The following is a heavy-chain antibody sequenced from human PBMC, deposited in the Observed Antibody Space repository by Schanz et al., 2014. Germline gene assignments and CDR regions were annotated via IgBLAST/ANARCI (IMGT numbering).Heavy chain of an antibody. D-gene: IGHD3-22*01. J-gene: IGHJ4*02. Sequence: QVELVESGGGVVQPGRSLRLSCAASGFIFSYYTIHWVRQAPGKGLEWVAVISDDGSRRHYADFVTGRFTISRDNSKNTLYLQMSSLRAEDTAVYYCAKVWGSDYFYPFDYWGQGTLVTVSS. V-gene: IGHV3-30*04. CDR1: GFIFSYYT. CDR2: ISDDGSRR. CDR3: AKVWGSDYFYPFDY.